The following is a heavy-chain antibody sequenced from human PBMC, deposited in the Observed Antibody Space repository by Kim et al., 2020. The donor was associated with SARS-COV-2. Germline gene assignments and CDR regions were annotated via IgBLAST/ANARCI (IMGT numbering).Heavy chain of an antibody. CDR3: ARGGDYDILTGYYYFDY. Sequence: SETLSLTCAVYGGSFSGYYWSWIRQPPGKGLEWIGEINHSGSTNYNPSLKSRVTISVDTSKNQFSLKLSSVTAADTAVYYCARGGDYDILTGYYYFDYWG. D-gene: IGHD3-9*01. J-gene: IGHJ4*01. CDR1: GGSFSGYY. V-gene: IGHV4-34*01. CDR2: INHSGST.